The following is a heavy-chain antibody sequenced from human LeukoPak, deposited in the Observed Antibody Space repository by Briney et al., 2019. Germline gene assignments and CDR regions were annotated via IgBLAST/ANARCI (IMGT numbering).Heavy chain of an antibody. CDR1: GFIFSSYG. J-gene: IGHJ4*02. CDR2: ISYDGSNK. V-gene: IGHV3-30*18. D-gene: IGHD6-13*01. CDR3: AKDHSSSWDFDY. Sequence: PGGSLRLSCAASGFIFSSYGMHWVRQAPGKGLEWVAVISYDGSNKYYADSVKGRFTISRDNSKNTLYLQMNSLRAEDTAVYYCAKDHSSSWDFDYWGQGTLVTVSS.